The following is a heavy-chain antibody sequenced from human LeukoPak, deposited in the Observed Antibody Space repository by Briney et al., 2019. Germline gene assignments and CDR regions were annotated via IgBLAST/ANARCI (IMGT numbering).Heavy chain of an antibody. CDR1: GFTFSSYA. Sequence: GGSLRLSCAASGFTFSSYAMTWVRQTPGKGLEWVSAISGSGGRTHYADSVKGRFTISRDNSKNTLFLQMNTLRAEDTAIYYCAKDIAEYSNSSPNWFDPWGQGTLVTVSS. CDR2: ISGSGGRT. V-gene: IGHV3-23*01. D-gene: IGHD6-6*01. CDR3: AKDIAEYSNSSPNWFDP. J-gene: IGHJ5*02.